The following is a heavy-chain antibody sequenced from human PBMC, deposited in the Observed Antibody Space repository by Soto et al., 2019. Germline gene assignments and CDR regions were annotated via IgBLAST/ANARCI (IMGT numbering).Heavy chain of an antibody. V-gene: IGHV3-23*01. CDR2: IGASDGGT. CDR1: GFTFSECE. CDR3: AKGRGDYSPFDY. Sequence: LRLSCAASGFTFSECEMSWVRQSPERGLEWVSAIGASDGGTYYADSVQGRLTISRDNSRNTVYLQMHSPRAEDTAIYYCAKGRGDYSPFDYWGQGSLVTVSS. D-gene: IGHD4-17*01. J-gene: IGHJ4*02.